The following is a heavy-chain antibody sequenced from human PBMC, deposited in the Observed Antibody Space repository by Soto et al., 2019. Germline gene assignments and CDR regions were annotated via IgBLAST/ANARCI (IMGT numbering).Heavy chain of an antibody. D-gene: IGHD2-15*01. CDR3: ARGPRDCSGGSCYSPGWFDP. CDR1: GGTFSSYA. J-gene: IGHJ5*02. V-gene: IGHV1-69*13. CDR2: IIPIFGTA. Sequence: SVKVSCKASGGTFSSYAISWVRQAPGQGLEWMGGIIPIFGTANYAQKFQGRVTITADESTSTAYMELSSLRSEDTAVYYCARGPRDCSGGSCYSPGWFDPWGQGPLVIVSS.